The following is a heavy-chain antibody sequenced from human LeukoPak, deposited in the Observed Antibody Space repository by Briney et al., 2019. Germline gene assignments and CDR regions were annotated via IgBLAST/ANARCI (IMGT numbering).Heavy chain of an antibody. D-gene: IGHD6-13*01. CDR3: ARAAQQVRDFDY. CDR2: INHSGST. V-gene: IGHV4-34*01. CDR1: GGSFSGYY. J-gene: IGHJ4*02. Sequence: SETLSLTCAVYGGSFSGYYWSWIRQPPGKGLEWIGEINHSGSTNYNPSLKSRVTISVDTSKNQFSLKLSSVTAADTAVYYCARAAQQVRDFDYWGQGTLVTVSS.